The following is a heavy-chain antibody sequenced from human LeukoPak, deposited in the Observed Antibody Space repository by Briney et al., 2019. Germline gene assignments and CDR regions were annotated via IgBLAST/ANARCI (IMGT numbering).Heavy chain of an antibody. J-gene: IGHJ6*03. CDR3: AGSYHYYMDV. V-gene: IGHV4-59*01. CDR1: GGSISNYY. CDR2: ISYIGST. Sequence: SETLSLTCTVSGGSISNYYWSWIRQPPGKGLEWIGYISYIGSTKYNPSLKSRVTISEDTSKKQFSLKLSSVTAADTAVDYCAGSYHYYMDVWGKGTTVTVSS.